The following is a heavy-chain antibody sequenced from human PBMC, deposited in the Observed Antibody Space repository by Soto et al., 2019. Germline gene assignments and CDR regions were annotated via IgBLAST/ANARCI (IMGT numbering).Heavy chain of an antibody. CDR2: IYYSGST. CDR1: GGSISSYY. J-gene: IGHJ4*02. V-gene: IGHV4-59*01. Sequence: QVQLQESGPGLVKPSETLSLTCTVSGGSISSYYWSWIRQPPGKGLEWIGYIYYSGSTNYNPSLKSRVTISVDTSKNQFSLKLSSVTAADTAVYYCARVGYVGSFYFDYWGQGTLVTVSS. CDR3: ARVGYVGSFYFDY. D-gene: IGHD5-12*01.